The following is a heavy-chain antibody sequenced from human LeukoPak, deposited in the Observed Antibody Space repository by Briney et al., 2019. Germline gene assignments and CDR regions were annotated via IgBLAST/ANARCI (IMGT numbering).Heavy chain of an antibody. V-gene: IGHV3-48*01. Sequence: GGSLRLSCAASGFTFRSYSMNWVRQAPGKGLEWLSYISGSSGTIHYADYVKGRFTISRDNAKNSLYLQINSLRAEDTAVYYCARDLGYCSSTSCLEPYFYMDVWGKGTTVTVPS. D-gene: IGHD2-2*01. CDR3: ARDLGYCSSTSCLEPYFYMDV. J-gene: IGHJ6*03. CDR2: ISGSSGTI. CDR1: GFTFRSYS.